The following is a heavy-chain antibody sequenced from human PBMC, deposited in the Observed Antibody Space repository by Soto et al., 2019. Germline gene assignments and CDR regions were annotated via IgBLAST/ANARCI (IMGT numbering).Heavy chain of an antibody. CDR1: GGSISSGGYY. D-gene: IGHD6-13*01. Sequence: PSETLSLTCTVSGGSISSGGYYWSWIRQHPGKGLEWIGYIYYSGSTYYNPSLKSRVTISVDTSKNQFSLKLSSVTAADTAVYYCARDTAAGFDYWGQGTRVNRLL. CDR3: ARDTAAGFDY. J-gene: IGHJ4*02. CDR2: IYYSGST. V-gene: IGHV4-31*03.